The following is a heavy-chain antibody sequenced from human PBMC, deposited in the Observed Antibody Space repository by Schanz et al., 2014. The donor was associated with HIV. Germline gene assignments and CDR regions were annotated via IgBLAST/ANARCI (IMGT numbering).Heavy chain of an antibody. D-gene: IGHD6-6*01. Sequence: VQLVESGGTVVQPGGSLRLSCAGSGFTFSDYSMTWVRQAPGKGLEWVARISPDGDTQHYADSLKGRFTISRDNFKNTLDLQMDSLRPDDTAVYYCAKGYTSSSVFNLWGRGTLVTVSS. CDR1: GFTFSDYS. J-gene: IGHJ2*01. V-gene: IGHV3-30*18. CDR3: AKGYTSSSVFNL. CDR2: ISPDGDTQ.